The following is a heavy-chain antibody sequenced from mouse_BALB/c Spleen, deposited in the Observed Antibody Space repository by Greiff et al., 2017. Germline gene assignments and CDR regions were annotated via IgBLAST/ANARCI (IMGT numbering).Heavy chain of an antibody. CDR2: ISSGGSYT. CDR3: ARRGYDHAY. Sequence: EVKLVESGGGLVKPGGSLKLSCAASGFTFSSYAMSWVRQSPEKRLEWVAEISSGGSYTYYPDTVTGRFTISRDNAKNTLYLEMSSLRSEDTAMYYCARRGYDHAYWGQGTLVTVSA. D-gene: IGHD2-2*01. V-gene: IGHV5-9-4*01. CDR1: GFTFSSYA. J-gene: IGHJ3*01.